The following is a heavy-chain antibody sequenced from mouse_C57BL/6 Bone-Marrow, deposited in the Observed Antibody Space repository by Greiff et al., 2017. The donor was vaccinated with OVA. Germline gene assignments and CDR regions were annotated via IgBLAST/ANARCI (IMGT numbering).Heavy chain of an antibody. D-gene: IGHD1-1*01. CDR3: ARDRVYYYGARYFDV. Sequence: EVKLMESEGGLVQPGSSMKLSCTASGFTFSDYYMAWVRQVPEKGLEWVANINHDGSSTYYLDSLKSRFIISRDNAKNILYLQMSSLKSEDTATYYCARDRVYYYGARYFDVWGTGTTVTVSS. CDR1: GFTFSDYY. J-gene: IGHJ1*03. CDR2: INHDGSST. V-gene: IGHV5-16*01.